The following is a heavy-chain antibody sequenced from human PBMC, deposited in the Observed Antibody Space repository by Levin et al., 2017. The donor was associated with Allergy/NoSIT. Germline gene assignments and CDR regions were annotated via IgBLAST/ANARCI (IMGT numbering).Heavy chain of an antibody. J-gene: IGHJ6*02. Sequence: PGESLKISCAASGFTFSGSAMHWVRQASGKGLEWVGRIRSKGNYYATAYSASVEGSFTISRDDSTNTAYLQMNSLKTEDTAVYYCTRHQDDYGDYHYFYYGLDVWGQGTTVTVSS. D-gene: IGHD4-17*01. CDR3: TRHQDDYGDYHYFYYGLDV. CDR2: IRSKGNYYAT. V-gene: IGHV3-73*01. CDR1: GFTFSGSA.